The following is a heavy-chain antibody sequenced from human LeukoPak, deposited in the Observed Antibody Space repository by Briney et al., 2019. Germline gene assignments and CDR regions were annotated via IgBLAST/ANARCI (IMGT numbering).Heavy chain of an antibody. J-gene: IGHJ4*02. CDR3: ARVSCSGYNCYLRYFDY. CDR1: GFMFDDYG. Sequence: GGSLRLACAASGFMFDDYGMSWVRQAPGKGLEWVSGINRNGGSTGYADSVKGRFTISRDNAKNSLYLQMNSLRDEDTALYYCARVSCSGYNCYLRYFDYWGQGTLVTVSS. D-gene: IGHD2-15*01. CDR2: INRNGGST. V-gene: IGHV3-20*04.